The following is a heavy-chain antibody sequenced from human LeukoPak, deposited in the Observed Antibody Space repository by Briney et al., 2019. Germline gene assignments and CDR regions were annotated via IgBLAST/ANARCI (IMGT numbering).Heavy chain of an antibody. D-gene: IGHD1-1*01. CDR2: IYYSGST. V-gene: IGHV4-59*11. CDR3: ARVERRPEAARSYYFDY. J-gene: IGHJ4*02. CDR1: GGSISSHY. Sequence: SETLSLTCTVSGGSISSHYWSWIRQPPGKGLEWIGYIYYSGSTNYNPSLKSRVTISVDTSKNQFSLKLSSVTAADTAVYYCARVERRPEAARSYYFDYWGQGTLVTVSS.